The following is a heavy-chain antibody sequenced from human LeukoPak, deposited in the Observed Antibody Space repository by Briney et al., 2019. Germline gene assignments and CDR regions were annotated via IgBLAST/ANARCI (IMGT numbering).Heavy chain of an antibody. CDR1: GFTFSSSA. Sequence: GGSLRLSCVVSGFTFSSSAMSWVRQAPGKGLEWVSSISGSGSGGSTYYADSVKGRFTISRDNSKNTLYLQMNSLRADDTAVYYCAKSGYNRFDYWGQGTLVTVSS. D-gene: IGHD5-24*01. J-gene: IGHJ4*02. CDR2: ISGSGSGGST. V-gene: IGHV3-23*01. CDR3: AKSGYNRFDY.